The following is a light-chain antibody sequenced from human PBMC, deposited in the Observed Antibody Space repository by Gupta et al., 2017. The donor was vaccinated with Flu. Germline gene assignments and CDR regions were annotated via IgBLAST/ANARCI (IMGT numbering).Light chain of an antibody. CDR2: AAS. CDR3: LQSNSFPPT. CDR1: QGISNW. V-gene: IGKV1-12*01. J-gene: IGKJ1*01. Sequence: PSSVSASVGDRVTITCRASQGISNWLAWYQQKPGKAPKLLIYAASALQSGVPSRFSGSRSGTDFTLTINSLQPEDFATYYCLQSNSFPPTFGQGTKVEIK.